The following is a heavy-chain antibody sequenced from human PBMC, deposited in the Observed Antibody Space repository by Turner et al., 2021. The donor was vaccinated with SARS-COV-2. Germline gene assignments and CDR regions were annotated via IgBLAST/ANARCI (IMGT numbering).Heavy chain of an antibody. CDR2: ISSNSGSR. CDR3: ARTSPSISGIIIDY. Sequence: EVQLVESGGVLVKSVRSLRLSCAVSGFNFSNFVMSWVRQAPGKGLEWVSSISSNSGSRYYADSMRGRITISRDNAKNSLYLQVNSLRVEDAAFYYCARTSPSISGIIIDYWGQGTLVTVSS. CDR1: GFNFSNFV. J-gene: IGHJ4*02. V-gene: IGHV3-21*02. D-gene: IGHD1-1*01.